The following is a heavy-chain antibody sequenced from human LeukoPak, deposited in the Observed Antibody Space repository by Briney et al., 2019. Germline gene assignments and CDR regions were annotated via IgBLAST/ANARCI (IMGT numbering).Heavy chain of an antibody. CDR2: ISVSGGST. CDR1: GFTFRNYA. D-gene: IGHD3-22*01. CDR3: AKDTGSSGYYYISDGFDI. V-gene: IGHV3-23*01. Sequence: SGGSLRLSCAASGFTFRNYAMNWVRQAPGKGLEWVSGISVSGGSTYYADSVKGRFTISRDNSKNTLCLQMNSLRAEDTAVYYCAKDTGSSGYYYISDGFDIWGQGTMVTVSS. J-gene: IGHJ3*02.